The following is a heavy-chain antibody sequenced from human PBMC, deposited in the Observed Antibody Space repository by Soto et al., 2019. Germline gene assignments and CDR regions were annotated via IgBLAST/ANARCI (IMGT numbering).Heavy chain of an antibody. D-gene: IGHD3-10*01. Sequence: GGSLRLSCAASGCTFISYAMSWVRQAPGKGLEWVSAISGSGGSTYYADSVKGRFTISRDNSKNTLYLQMNSLRAEDTAVYYCAKSIWFGELFPYYFDYWGQGTLVTVSS. CDR1: GCTFISYA. CDR3: AKSIWFGELFPYYFDY. CDR2: ISGSGGST. V-gene: IGHV3-23*01. J-gene: IGHJ4*02.